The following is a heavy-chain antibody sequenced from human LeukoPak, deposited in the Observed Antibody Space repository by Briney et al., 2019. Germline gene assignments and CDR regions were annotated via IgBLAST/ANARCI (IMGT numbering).Heavy chain of an antibody. D-gene: IGHD3-22*01. V-gene: IGHV1-69*04. CDR3: ARDLSGYFIG. Sequence: SVKVSCKAPGGMFSNYAITWVRQAPGQGLEWMGRIIPLLGTTTYEEKFTGRVTITADKSNNTAYMELSSLRSEDTAVYYCARDLSGYFIGWGQGTLVTVSS. J-gene: IGHJ4*02. CDR2: IIPLLGTT. CDR1: GGMFSNYA.